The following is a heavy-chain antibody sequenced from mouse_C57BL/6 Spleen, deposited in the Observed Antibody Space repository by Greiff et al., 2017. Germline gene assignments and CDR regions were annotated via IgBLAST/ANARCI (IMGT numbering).Heavy chain of an antibody. V-gene: IGHV1-80*01. CDR1: GYAFSSYW. CDR3: ARLGYDYDDYAMDY. CDR2: IYPGDGDT. Sequence: QVQLQQSGAELVKPGASVKISCKASGYAFSSYWMNWVKQRPGKGLEWIGQIYPGDGDTNYNGKFKGKATLTADKSSSTAYMQLSSLTSEDSAVYFCARLGYDYDDYAMDYGGQGTSVTVSS. D-gene: IGHD2-4*01. J-gene: IGHJ4*01.